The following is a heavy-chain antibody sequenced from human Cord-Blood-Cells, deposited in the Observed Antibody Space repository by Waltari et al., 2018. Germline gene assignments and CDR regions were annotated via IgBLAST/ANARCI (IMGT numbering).Heavy chain of an antibody. CDR1: GGSFSGYY. CDR3: ARTLHCSGGSCYSMDY. D-gene: IGHD2-15*01. J-gene: IGHJ4*02. V-gene: IGHV4-34*01. Sequence: QVQLQQWGAGLLKPSETLSLTCAVYGGSFSGYYWSWIRQPPGKGLEWIGEIKHSGSTNYNPSLKSRVTISVDTSNNQFSLKLSSVTAADTAVYYCARTLHCSGGSCYSMDYWGQGTLVTVSS. CDR2: IKHSGST.